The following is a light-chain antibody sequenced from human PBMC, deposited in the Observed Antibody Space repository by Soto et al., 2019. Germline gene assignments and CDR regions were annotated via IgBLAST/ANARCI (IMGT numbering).Light chain of an antibody. CDR1: QTITNW. V-gene: IGKV1-12*01. Sequence: DIHLTHAPSILSASVGARVTITSRSSQTITNWLAWYQQKPGKAPKLLIYAASTLQSGVPSRFSGSGSGTNFTLTINSLQPEDFATYYCQQADSFPLTFGQGTRLEIK. J-gene: IGKJ5*01. CDR2: AAS. CDR3: QQADSFPLT.